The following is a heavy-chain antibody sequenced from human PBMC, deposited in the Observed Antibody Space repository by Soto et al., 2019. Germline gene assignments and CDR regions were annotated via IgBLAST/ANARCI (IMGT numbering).Heavy chain of an antibody. CDR1: GYTSTNYG. J-gene: IGHJ6*02. V-gene: IGHV1-3*01. CDR2: INAGSGST. D-gene: IGHD6-13*01. Sequence: ASVKVSCKASGYTSTNYGMHWVRQAPGQRLEWMGWINAGSGSTKYSQKFQGRITITRDTSVSTVYMELSSLRSDDTAVYYCARDRRAAAGTWYYYYGMDVWGQGTTVTVSS. CDR3: ARDRRAAAGTWYYYYGMDV.